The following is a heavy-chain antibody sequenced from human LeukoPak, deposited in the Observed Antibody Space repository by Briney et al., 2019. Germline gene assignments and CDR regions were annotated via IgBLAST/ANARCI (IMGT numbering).Heavy chain of an antibody. D-gene: IGHD4-11*01. V-gene: IGHV1-2*02. Sequence: ASVKVSCKASGYTFTVQFIHWLRQAPGQGLEWMGWINPNTAGTNYAQKFLGGVTLTWDTSISTAYMELNRLTSDDTAVYYCATSAGDYRAGHYYYMGVWGKGTSVTVSS. CDR3: ATSAGDYRAGHYYYMGV. J-gene: IGHJ6*03. CDR1: GYTFTVQF. CDR2: INPNTAGT.